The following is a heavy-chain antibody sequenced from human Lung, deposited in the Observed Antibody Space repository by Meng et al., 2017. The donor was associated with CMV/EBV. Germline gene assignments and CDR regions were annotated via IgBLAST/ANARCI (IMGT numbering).Heavy chain of an antibody. CDR1: GYTFTSYY. J-gene: IGHJ6*02. V-gene: IGHV1-46*01. CDR3: ARALSYYYGDYYYYYGMDV. Sequence: ASVXVSXKASGYTFTSYYMHWVRQAPGQGLEWMGIINPSGGSTSYAQKFQGRVTMTRDTSTSTVYMELSSLRSEDTSVYYCARALSYYYGDYYYYYGMDVWGQGXTVTVSS. D-gene: IGHD3-10*01. CDR2: INPSGGST.